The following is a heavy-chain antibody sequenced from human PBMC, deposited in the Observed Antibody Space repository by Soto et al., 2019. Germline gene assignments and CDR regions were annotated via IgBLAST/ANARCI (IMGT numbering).Heavy chain of an antibody. J-gene: IGHJ4*02. V-gene: IGHV1-18*01. D-gene: IGHD3-22*01. CDR2: ISAYNGNT. CDR3: ARDSAAYYYDSSGYFDY. CDR1: GYTFTSYG. Sequence: ASVKVSCKASGYTFTSYGISWVRQAPGQGLEWMGWISAYNGNTNYAQKLQGRVTMTRNTSISTAYMELSSLRSEDTAVYYCARDSAAYYYDSSGYFDYWGQGTLVTVSS.